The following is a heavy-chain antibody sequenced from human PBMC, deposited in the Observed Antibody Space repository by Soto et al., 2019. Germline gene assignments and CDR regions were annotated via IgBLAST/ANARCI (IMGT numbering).Heavy chain of an antibody. CDR1: GGSISSGGYS. Sequence: TSETLSLTCAVSGGSISSGGYSWSWIRQPPGKGLEWIGYIYHSGSTYYNPSLKSRVTISVDNSKNTLYLQMNSLRAEDTAVYYCAKIPHLGGQGTLVTVSS. J-gene: IGHJ4*02. V-gene: IGHV4-30-2*01. CDR3: AKIPHL. CDR2: IYHSGST.